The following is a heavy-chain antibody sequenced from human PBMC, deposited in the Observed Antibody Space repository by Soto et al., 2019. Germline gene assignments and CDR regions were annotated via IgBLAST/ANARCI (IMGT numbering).Heavy chain of an antibody. CDR3: ARDIPGWSGLGNYYYYGMDV. CDR1: GGSISSGGYY. V-gene: IGHV4-31*03. J-gene: IGHJ6*02. Sequence: PSETLSLTCTVSGGSISSGGYYWSWIRQHPGKGQEWIGYIYYSGSTYYNPSLKSRVTISVDTSKNQFSLKLSSVTAADTAVYYCARDIPGWSGLGNYYYYGMDVWGQGTTVTVSS. D-gene: IGHD3-3*01. CDR2: IYYSGST.